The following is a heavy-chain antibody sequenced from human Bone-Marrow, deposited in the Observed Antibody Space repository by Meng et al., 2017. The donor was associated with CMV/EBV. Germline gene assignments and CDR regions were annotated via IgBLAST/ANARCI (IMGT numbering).Heavy chain of an antibody. D-gene: IGHD3-3*01. Sequence: SETLSLTCTVSGGSISSSSYYWGWIRQPPGKGLEWIGSIYYSGSTYYNPSLKSRVTISVDTSKNQFSLKLSSVTAADTAVYYCARLSADFWSCYYSYYFDYWGQGTLVTVSS. CDR3: ARLSADFWSCYYSYYFDY. CDR2: IYYSGST. J-gene: IGHJ4*02. CDR1: GGSISSSSYY. V-gene: IGHV4-39*01.